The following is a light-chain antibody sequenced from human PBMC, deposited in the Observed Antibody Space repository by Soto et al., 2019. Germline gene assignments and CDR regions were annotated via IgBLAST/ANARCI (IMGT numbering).Light chain of an antibody. V-gene: IGLV2-23*02. J-gene: IGLJ1*01. CDR3: CSYAGSSTFV. CDR1: SSDVGSYTL. Sequence: HSERNRAGYGSRSPRPAHHIFSTGNSSDVGSYTLVSWYQQHPGKAPKLMIYEVSKRPSGVSNRFSGSKSGNTASLTISGLQAEDEADYYCCSYAGSSTFVFGTGTKVTVL. CDR2: EVS.